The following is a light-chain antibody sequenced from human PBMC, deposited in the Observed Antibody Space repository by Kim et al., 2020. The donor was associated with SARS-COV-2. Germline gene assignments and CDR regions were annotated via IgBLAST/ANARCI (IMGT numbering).Light chain of an antibody. V-gene: IGLV3-19*01. J-gene: IGLJ3*02. CDR3: NSRDSSVNHQV. CDR1: SLRSCY. Sequence: ALGKTIRSTCQGDSLRSCYASWYQQKPGQAPVLVIYGKNNRPSGIPDRFSGSSSGNTASLTITGAQAEDEADYYCNSRDSSVNHQVFGGGTQLTVL. CDR2: GKN.